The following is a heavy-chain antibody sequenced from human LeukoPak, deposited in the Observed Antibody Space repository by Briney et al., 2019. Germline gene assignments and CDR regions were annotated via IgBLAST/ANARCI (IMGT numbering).Heavy chain of an antibody. J-gene: IGHJ3*02. CDR3: ARGYYDYVWGSYRSSSKGAFDI. D-gene: IGHD3-16*02. Sequence: SQTLSLTCTVSDGSISSGDYYWSWIRQPPGKGLEWIGYIYYSGSTYYNPSLKSRVTISVDTSKNQFSLKLSSVTAADTAVYYCARGYYDYVWGSYRSSSKGAFDIWGQGTMVTVSS. V-gene: IGHV4-30-4*01. CDR1: DGSISSGDYY. CDR2: IYYSGST.